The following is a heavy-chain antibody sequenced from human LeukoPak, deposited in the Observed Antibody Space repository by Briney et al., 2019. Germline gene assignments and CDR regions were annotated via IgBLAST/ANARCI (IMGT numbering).Heavy chain of an antibody. CDR3: ARNLHKAQYCSGGSCYSMLPYYYYGMDV. CDR1: GGTFSSYA. Sequence: GASVKVSCKASGGTFSSYAISWVRQAPGQGLEWMGGIIPIFGTANYAQKFQGRVTITADESTSTAYMELSSLRSEDTAVYYCARNLHKAQYCSGGSCYSMLPYYYYGMDVWAKDHGHRLL. CDR2: IIPIFGTA. J-gene: IGHJ6*04. D-gene: IGHD2-15*01. V-gene: IGHV1-69*13.